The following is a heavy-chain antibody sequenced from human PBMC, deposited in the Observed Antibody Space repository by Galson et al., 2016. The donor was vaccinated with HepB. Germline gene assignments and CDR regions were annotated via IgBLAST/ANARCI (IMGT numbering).Heavy chain of an antibody. Sequence: SETLSLTCAVSGASVSSNWWSWVRQPPGKGLDWIGETYHTGSTNFNPSLVSRVTISLDKSKNQLSLMLTSVTVADTAVYYCARHIAVAGTRGFDYWGQGALVTVSS. CDR3: ARHIAVAGTRGFDY. CDR1: GASVSSNW. CDR2: TYHTGST. V-gene: IGHV4-4*02. D-gene: IGHD6-19*01. J-gene: IGHJ4*02.